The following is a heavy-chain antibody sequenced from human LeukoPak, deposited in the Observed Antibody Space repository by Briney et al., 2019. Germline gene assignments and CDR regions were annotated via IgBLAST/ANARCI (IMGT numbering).Heavy chain of an antibody. J-gene: IGHJ4*02. V-gene: IGHV3-64D*09. Sequence: PGGSLRLSCSASGVTFSSYAMHWVRQAPGKGLESVSGISGNGVSTYHADSVKGRFTISRDNSKSTLYLQMSSLRAEDTALYYCVKGFEGYYDSRSDYWGQGTLVTVSS. CDR3: VKGFEGYYDSRSDY. D-gene: IGHD3-22*01. CDR2: ISGNGVST. CDR1: GVTFSSYA.